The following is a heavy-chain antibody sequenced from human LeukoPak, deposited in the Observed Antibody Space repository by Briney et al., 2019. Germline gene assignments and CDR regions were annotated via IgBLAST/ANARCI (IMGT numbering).Heavy chain of an antibody. J-gene: IGHJ6*04. Sequence: EASVKVSCKVSGYTLTELSMHWVRQAPGKGLEWMGGFDPEDGETIYAQKFQGRVTMTEDTSTDTAYMALSSLRSEDTAVYYCATTDPRFYSNYVYYYGMDVWGKGTTVTVSS. CDR1: GYTLTELS. V-gene: IGHV1-24*01. D-gene: IGHD4-11*01. CDR3: ATTDPRFYSNYVYYYGMDV. CDR2: FDPEDGET.